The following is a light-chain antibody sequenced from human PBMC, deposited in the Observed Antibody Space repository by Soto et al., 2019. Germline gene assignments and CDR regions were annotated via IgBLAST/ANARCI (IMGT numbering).Light chain of an antibody. CDR2: GVS. J-gene: IGKJ1*01. Sequence: EIVLTQSPGTLSLSPGERATLSCRASQSVSGSYLAWYQQKPGQAPRLVIYGVSSRATGIPDRFSGSGSETDVTLTISTLEPEDYAVYYCQQYDKSPWTFGQGTKVEIK. V-gene: IGKV3-20*01. CDR3: QQYDKSPWT. CDR1: QSVSGSY.